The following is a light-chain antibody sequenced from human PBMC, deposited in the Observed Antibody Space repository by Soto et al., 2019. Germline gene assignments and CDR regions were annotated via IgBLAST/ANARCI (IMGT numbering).Light chain of an antibody. Sequence: EIVITQSPATLSVSPGERATLSCRASQSVRSNLAWYQPKPGQAPRFLIYGASTRETGIPARFSGSGSGTECTRPISSLQSEDVEVDYCQQYDNWTLTFGGGTKVDIK. CDR2: GAS. V-gene: IGKV3-15*01. CDR3: QQYDNWTLT. J-gene: IGKJ4*01. CDR1: QSVRSN.